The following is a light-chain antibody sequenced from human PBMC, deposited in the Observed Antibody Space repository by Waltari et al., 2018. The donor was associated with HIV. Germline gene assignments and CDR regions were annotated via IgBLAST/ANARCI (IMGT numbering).Light chain of an antibody. CDR3: AAWDDTLNGVI. CDR1: NSNIGGHA. Sequence: QSVLTQPPSASGVSEENVTLSCSGGNSNIGGHAVSWYQHLPGPAPTLLVYRDDQAPSGLPDRFSASKSGTSASLAITGLHPDDEAHYYCAAWDDTLNGVIFGGGTKLTV. V-gene: IGLV1-44*01. CDR2: RDD. J-gene: IGLJ2*01.